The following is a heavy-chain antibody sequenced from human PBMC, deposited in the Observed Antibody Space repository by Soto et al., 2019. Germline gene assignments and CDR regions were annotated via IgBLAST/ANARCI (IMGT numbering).Heavy chain of an antibody. J-gene: IGHJ6*02. D-gene: IGHD4-4*01. CDR2: ISYDGSSK. Sequence: QVQLVESGGGVVQPGRSLRLSCAASGFTFTNYAIHWVRQAPGKGLEWVAVISYDGSSKYYADSVKGRFTISRDNSKNTLDLQMTSLRAEDTAMYYCARDPDGRGGIQSYYYAMDVWGQGTTVTVSS. V-gene: IGHV3-30-3*01. CDR3: ARDPDGRGGIQSYYYAMDV. CDR1: GFTFTNYA.